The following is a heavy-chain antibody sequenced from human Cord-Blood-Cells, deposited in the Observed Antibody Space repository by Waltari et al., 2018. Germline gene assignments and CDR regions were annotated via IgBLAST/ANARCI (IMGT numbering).Heavy chain of an antibody. CDR3: ARERMYSGSYDALDI. Sequence: QVQLVQSGAEVKKPGSSVKVSCKASGGTFSSYAISWVRQAPGQGLEWMGGNIPNFGTANYAQKFQGRVTITADESTATAYMELSSLRSEDTAVYYCARERMYSGSYDALDIWGQGTMVTVSS. J-gene: IGHJ3*02. CDR1: GGTFSSYA. V-gene: IGHV1-69*01. CDR2: NIPNFGTA. D-gene: IGHD1-26*01.